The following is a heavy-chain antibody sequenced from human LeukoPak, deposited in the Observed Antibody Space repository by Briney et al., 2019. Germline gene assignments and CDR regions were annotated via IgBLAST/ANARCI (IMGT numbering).Heavy chain of an antibody. CDR1: GGTFSSYG. J-gene: IGHJ5*02. CDR3: AREAAANGGWFDP. Sequence: SVKVSCKASGGTFSSYGINWVRQAPGQGLEWMGGIIPIFGTANYAQKFQGRVTITADESTSTAYMELSSLRSEDTAVYYCAREAAANGGWFDPWGQGTLVTVSS. V-gene: IGHV1-69*13. D-gene: IGHD6-13*01. CDR2: IIPIFGTA.